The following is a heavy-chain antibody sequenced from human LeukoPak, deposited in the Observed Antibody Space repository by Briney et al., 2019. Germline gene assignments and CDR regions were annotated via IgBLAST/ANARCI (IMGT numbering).Heavy chain of an antibody. CDR1: GFTFSDSA. CDR3: TSPKNVDWERYFDL. V-gene: IGHV3-73*01. Sequence: GGSLRLSCAASGFTFSDSAMHWVRQASGKGLEWVGRIRGKANKYATAYATSVKGRFTISRDDSKNTAFLQMNSLKTEDTAIYYCTSPKNVDWERYFDLWGRGTLVTVSS. D-gene: IGHD3/OR15-3a*01. J-gene: IGHJ2*01. CDR2: IRGKANKYAT.